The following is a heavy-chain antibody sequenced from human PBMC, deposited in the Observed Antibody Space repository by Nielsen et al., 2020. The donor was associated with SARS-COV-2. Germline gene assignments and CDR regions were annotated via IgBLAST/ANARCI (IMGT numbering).Heavy chain of an antibody. V-gene: IGHV2-70*01. CDR2: IDWDDDK. Sequence: WIRQPPGKALVWLALIDWDDDKYYSTSLKTRLTISKDTSKNQVVLTMTNMDPVDTATYYCARMQGTIAAAGIIYYYMDVWGKGTTVTVSS. CDR3: ARMQGTIAAAGIIYYYMDV. D-gene: IGHD6-13*01. J-gene: IGHJ6*03.